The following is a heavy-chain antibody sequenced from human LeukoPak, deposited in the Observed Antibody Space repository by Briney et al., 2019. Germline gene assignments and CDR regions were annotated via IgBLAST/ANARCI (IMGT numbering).Heavy chain of an antibody. J-gene: IGHJ4*02. CDR2: INPNSGVI. CDR3: ARDYYYTSGYYYVPGYFDC. Sequence: ASVKVSCKPSGFTVTDYYLHWVRQAPGQGLEWMGWINPNSGVIDYAQKFQGRVTLTRDTSINTAYMELSSLTSDDTAVYYCARDYYYTSGYYYVPGYFDCWGQGTLVTVSS. CDR1: GFTVTDYY. V-gene: IGHV1-2*02. D-gene: IGHD3-22*01.